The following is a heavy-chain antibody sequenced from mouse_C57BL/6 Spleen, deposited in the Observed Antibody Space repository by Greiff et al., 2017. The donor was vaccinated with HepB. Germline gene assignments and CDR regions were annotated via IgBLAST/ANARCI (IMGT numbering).Heavy chain of an antibody. CDR3: VKGGGRYYYAMDD. CDR1: GFTFSDYG. Sequence: EVKLVESGGGLVKPGGSLKLSCAASGFTFSDYGMHWVRQAPEKGLEWVAYISSGSSTIYYADTVKGRFTISRDIAKNTLFLQMTSLRSEDTAMYYCVKGGGRYYYAMDDWGQGTSVTVAS. V-gene: IGHV5-17*01. CDR2: ISSGSSTI. J-gene: IGHJ4*01.